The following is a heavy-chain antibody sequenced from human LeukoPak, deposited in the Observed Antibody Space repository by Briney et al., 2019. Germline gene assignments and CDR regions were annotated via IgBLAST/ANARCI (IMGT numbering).Heavy chain of an antibody. J-gene: IGHJ4*02. V-gene: IGHV4-31*03. CDR2: IYYSGST. CDR1: GGSISSGGYY. CDR3: ARRTYYYGSGEWD. Sequence: PSDTLSLTCTVSGGSISSGGYYWSWIRQHPGKGLEWIGYIYYSGSTYYNPSLKSRVTISVDTSKNQFSLKLSSVTAADTAVYYCARRTYYYGSGEWDWGQGTLVTVSS. D-gene: IGHD3-10*01.